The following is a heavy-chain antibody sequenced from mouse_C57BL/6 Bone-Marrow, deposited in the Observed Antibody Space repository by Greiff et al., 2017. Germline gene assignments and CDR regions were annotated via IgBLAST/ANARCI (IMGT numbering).Heavy chain of an antibody. V-gene: IGHV1-22*01. CDR2: INPNNGGT. Sequence: EVQGVESGPELVQPGASVKMSCKASGYTFTDYNMHWVKQSHGKSLEWIGYINPNNGGTSYNQKCKGKATLTVNKSSSTAYMELRSLTSEDSAVYYCANDLLWLRRYYYAMDYWGQGTSVTVSS. CDR1: GYTFTDYN. J-gene: IGHJ4*01. CDR3: ANDLLWLRRYYYAMDY. D-gene: IGHD2-2*01.